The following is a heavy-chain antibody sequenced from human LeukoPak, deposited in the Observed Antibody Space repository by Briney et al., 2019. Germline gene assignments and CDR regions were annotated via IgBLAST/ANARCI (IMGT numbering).Heavy chain of an antibody. CDR2: TSPDDSDI. D-gene: IGHD3-10*02. J-gene: IGHJ3*01. CDR3: ARRGAPITLFHDAFDL. Sequence: GAPLKISFKGSGSRFANSLIGGVRQLPGKGLEWVGRTSPDDSDIRYSPSFQGQVIISADKAISTVYLQWSSLKASDTATYYCARRGAPITLFHDAFDLWGPGTMVTVSS. V-gene: IGHV5-51*01. CDR1: GSRFANSL.